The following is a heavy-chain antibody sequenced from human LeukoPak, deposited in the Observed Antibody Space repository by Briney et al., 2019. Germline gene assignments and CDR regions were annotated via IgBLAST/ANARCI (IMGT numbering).Heavy chain of an antibody. J-gene: IGHJ4*02. CDR2: IRYDGSNK. Sequence: GGSLRLSCAASGFTFSSYGMHWVRQAPGKGLEWVAFIRYDGSNKYYADSVKGRFTISRDNSKNTLYLQMNSLRAEDTAVYYCAKDNAESYYDILTGYYTPRGYFDYWGQGTLVIVSS. CDR1: GFTFSSYG. V-gene: IGHV3-30*02. D-gene: IGHD3-9*01. CDR3: AKDNAESYYDILTGYYTPRGYFDY.